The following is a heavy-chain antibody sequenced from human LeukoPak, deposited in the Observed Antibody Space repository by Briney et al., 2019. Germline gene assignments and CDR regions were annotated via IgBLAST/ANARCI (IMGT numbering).Heavy chain of an antibody. V-gene: IGHV1-18*01. D-gene: IGHD6-19*01. CDR1: GYTFTSYG. CDR3: ARGVYSSGLYFFDY. J-gene: IGHJ4*02. CDR2: ISAYNGNT. Sequence: GASVKVSCKASGYTFTSYGISWVRQAPGQGLEWMGWISAYNGNTNYAQKLQGRVTMTTDKSTSTAYMELRSLRSDDTAVYYCARGVYSSGLYFFDYWGQGTLVTVSS.